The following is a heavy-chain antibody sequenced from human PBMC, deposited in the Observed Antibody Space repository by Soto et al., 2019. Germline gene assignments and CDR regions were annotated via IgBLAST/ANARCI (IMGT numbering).Heavy chain of an antibody. Sequence: GGSLRLPCAPSGFPSSGNAMSWVRQAPGKGLEWVSAISGSGGSTYYADSVKGGFTISRDTSKKTLYLQMNSLRAEDTAVYYCAKDLPWYYDSSGYPELPDYWGQGTLVTVSS. CDR2: ISGSGGST. CDR1: GFPSSGNA. D-gene: IGHD3-22*01. CDR3: AKDLPWYYDSSGYPELPDY. V-gene: IGHV3-23*01. J-gene: IGHJ4*02.